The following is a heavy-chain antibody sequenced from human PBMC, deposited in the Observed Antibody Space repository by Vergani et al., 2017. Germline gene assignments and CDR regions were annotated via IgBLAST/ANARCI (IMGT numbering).Heavy chain of an antibody. CDR2: ISSSSSTI. V-gene: IGHV3-48*01. D-gene: IGHD2-2*01. Sequence: EVQLVESGGGLVQPGGSLRLSCAASGFTFSSYSMNRVRQAPGKGLEWVSYISSSSSTIYYADSVKGRFTISRDNAKNSLYLQMNSLRAEDTAVYYCARKSTTFDYWGQGTLVTVSS. CDR3: ARKSTTFDY. CDR1: GFTFSSYS. J-gene: IGHJ4*02.